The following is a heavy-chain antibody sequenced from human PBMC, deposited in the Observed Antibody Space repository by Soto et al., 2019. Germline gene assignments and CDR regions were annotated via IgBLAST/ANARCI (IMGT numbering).Heavy chain of an antibody. CDR3: TRDDISGINYTGSPF. D-gene: IGHD3-3*01. J-gene: IGHJ4*02. CDR2: IRFDGTNP. CDR1: GFSFREFG. V-gene: IGHV3-30*19. Sequence: QVQLVESGGGVFQTGTSLRLSCAASGFSFREFGMQWVRKSPGNGLEWVAIIRFDGTNPYYSDSVKGRFTVSRDNSKNTLFLQRISLRVDDAALYYCTRDDISGINYTGSPFWGQGTMGFFSS.